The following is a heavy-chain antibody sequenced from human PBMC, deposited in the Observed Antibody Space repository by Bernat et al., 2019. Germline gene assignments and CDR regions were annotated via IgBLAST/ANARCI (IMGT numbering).Heavy chain of an antibody. CDR3: ARDWAGVDADAFDI. D-gene: IGHD3-3*01. J-gene: IGHJ3*02. CDR2: ISYDGSNK. V-gene: IGHV3-30-3*01. Sequence: QVQLVESGGGVVQPGRSLRLSCAASGFTFSSYAMPLVRQAPVKGLEWVAVISYDGSNKYYADSVNGRFTSSRDNSKNTLYLQMNSLRAEDTAVYDCARDWAGVDADAFDIWGRGTMVTVSS. CDR1: GFTFSSYA.